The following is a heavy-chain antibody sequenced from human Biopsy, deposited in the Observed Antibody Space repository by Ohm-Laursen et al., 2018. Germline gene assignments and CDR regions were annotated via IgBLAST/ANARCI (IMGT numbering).Heavy chain of an antibody. CDR2: NIPILGTG. CDR1: GGTFSNYG. CDR3: ATKLTGYFHH. Sequence: SSVKVSCKAPGGTFSNYGVNWVRQAPGQGLEWLGGNIPILGTGNYAQKFQDRVTVPADTSTSTATMELRSLRSDDTAVYYCATKLTGYFHHWGQGTLVIVSS. J-gene: IGHJ1*01. V-gene: IGHV1-69*06. D-gene: IGHD3-9*01.